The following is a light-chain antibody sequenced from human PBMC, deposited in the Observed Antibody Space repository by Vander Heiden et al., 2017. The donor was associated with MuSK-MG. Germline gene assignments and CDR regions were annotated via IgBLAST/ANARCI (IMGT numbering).Light chain of an antibody. CDR3: HLWDSVSGDV. Sequence: YVATQAPSVSLAPGKTARITCGGNILGSKSVHWYQQTPGQAPGGGVEDDSARPSAIPDRGSAAYSGKNETAHTMRVEAGDEADEYYHLWDSVSGDVFGGGTKITVL. CDR1: ILGSKS. CDR2: DDS. J-gene: IGLJ1*01. V-gene: IGLV3-21*03.